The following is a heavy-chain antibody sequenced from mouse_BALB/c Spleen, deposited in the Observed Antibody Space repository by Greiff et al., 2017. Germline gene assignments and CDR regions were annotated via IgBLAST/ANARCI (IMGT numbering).Heavy chain of an antibody. D-gene: IGHD1-1*01. J-gene: IGHJ1*01. Sequence: EVKLVESGGGLVQPGGSRKLSCAASGFTFSSFGMHWVRQAPEKGLEWVAYISSGSSTIYYADTVKGRFTISRDNPKNTLFLQMISLRSEDTAMYYCARAYYGSSYWYFDVGGAGTTVTVSS. CDR2: ISSGSSTI. CDR1: GFTFSSFG. V-gene: IGHV5-17*02. CDR3: ARAYYGSSYWYFDV.